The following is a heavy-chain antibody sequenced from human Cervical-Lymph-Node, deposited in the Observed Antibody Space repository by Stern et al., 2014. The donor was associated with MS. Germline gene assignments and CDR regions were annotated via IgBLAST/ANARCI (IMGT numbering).Heavy chain of an antibody. V-gene: IGHV1-69*06. D-gene: IGHD5-18*01. CDR3: ALLRYNSGPES. Sequence: VQLVQSGAEVKKPESSVRVSCQASGGNFSVLAISWVRQAPGQGLEWMGGISPILETATYAQKFQGRVPITADRSTSRVYLAMTSLRSEDTAVFYCALLRYNSGPESWGQGTLVTVSS. CDR2: ISPILETA. J-gene: IGHJ5*02. CDR1: GGNFSVLA.